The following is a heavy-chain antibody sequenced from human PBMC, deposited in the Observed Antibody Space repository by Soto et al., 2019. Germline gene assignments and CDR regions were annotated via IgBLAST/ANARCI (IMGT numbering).Heavy chain of an antibody. Sequence: SETLSLTCTVSGGSISSGGYYWSWIRQHPGKGLEWIGYIYYSGSTYYNPSLKSRVTISVDTSKNQFSPKLSSVTAADTAVYYCARTLPLIVVVPAAIRMFDYWGQGTLVTVS. J-gene: IGHJ4*02. CDR1: GGSISSGGYY. D-gene: IGHD2-2*01. CDR2: IYYSGST. CDR3: ARTLPLIVVVPAAIRMFDY. V-gene: IGHV4-31*03.